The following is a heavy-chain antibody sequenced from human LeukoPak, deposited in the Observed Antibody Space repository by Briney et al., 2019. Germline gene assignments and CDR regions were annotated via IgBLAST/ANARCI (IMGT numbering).Heavy chain of an antibody. Sequence: GGSLRLSCAASGFTFDDYAMHWVRQAPGKGLEWVSGISWNSGSIGYADSVKGRFTISRDNAKNSLYLQMNSLRAEDTALYYCEKVSVVVTGLFDYGGREPWVTVSS. CDR3: EKVSVVVTGLFDY. D-gene: IGHD3-22*01. V-gene: IGHV3-9*01. CDR1: GFTFDDYA. J-gene: IGHJ4*02. CDR2: ISWNSGSI.